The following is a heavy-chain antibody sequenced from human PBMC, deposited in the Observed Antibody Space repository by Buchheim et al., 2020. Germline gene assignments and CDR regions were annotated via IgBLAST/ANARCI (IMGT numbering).Heavy chain of an antibody. J-gene: IGHJ5*02. Sequence: QVQLVQSGAEVKKPGASVKVSCKASGYTFTGYYMHWVRQAPGQGLEWMERINPNSGGTNYAQKFQGRVTMTRDTSISTAYMELSRLRSDDTAVYYCARDRGYCSGGSCHQNWFDPWGQGTL. V-gene: IGHV1-2*06. D-gene: IGHD2-15*01. CDR2: INPNSGGT. CDR1: GYTFTGYY. CDR3: ARDRGYCSGGSCHQNWFDP.